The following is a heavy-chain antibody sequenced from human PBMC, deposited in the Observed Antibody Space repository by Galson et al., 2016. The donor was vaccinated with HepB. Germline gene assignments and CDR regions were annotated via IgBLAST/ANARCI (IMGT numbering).Heavy chain of an antibody. V-gene: IGHV3-23*01. CDR2: ISSRGRT. J-gene: IGHJ4*02. Sequence: SLRLSCAVSGFTFSTYAMSWVRQAPGKGLEWVSGISSRGRTYYVDSVKGRFTISRDNSNDMLYLQMNSLTAEDPAVYYCAKEAYCGGYCWDYFDYWGQRVLVTVSS. CDR3: AKEAYCGGYCWDYFDY. CDR1: GFTFSTYA. D-gene: IGHD2-21*01.